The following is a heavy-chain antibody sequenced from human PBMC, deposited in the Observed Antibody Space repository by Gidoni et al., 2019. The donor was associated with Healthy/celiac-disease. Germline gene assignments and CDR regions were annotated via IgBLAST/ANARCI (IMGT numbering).Heavy chain of an antibody. V-gene: IGHV1-2*02. CDR2: INPNSGGT. D-gene: IGHD6-19*01. Sequence: QVQLVQSGAEVKKPGASVKVSCQASGYTFTGYYLHWVRQAPGQGLEWMGWINPNSGGTNYAQKFQGRVTMTRDTSISTAYMELSRLRSDDTAVYYCARDLTGYSSGWYRVFDYWGQGTLVTVSS. CDR3: ARDLTGYSSGWYRVFDY. CDR1: GYTFTGYY. J-gene: IGHJ4*02.